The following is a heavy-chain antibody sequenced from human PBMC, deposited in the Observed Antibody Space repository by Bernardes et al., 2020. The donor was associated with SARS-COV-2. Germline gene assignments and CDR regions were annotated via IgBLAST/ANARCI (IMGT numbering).Heavy chain of an antibody. CDR2: IYYSGST. V-gene: IGHV4-31*03. CDR3: ARVPSITIFGVVIANWFDP. D-gene: IGHD3-3*01. J-gene: IGHJ5*02. Sequence: SETLHLTCTFSGGSISSGGYYWSWIRQHPGKGLEWIGYIYYSGSTYYNPSLKSRVTISVDTSKNQFSLKLSSVTAADTAVYYCARVPSITIFGVVIANWFDPWGQGTLVTVSS. CDR1: GGSISSGGYY.